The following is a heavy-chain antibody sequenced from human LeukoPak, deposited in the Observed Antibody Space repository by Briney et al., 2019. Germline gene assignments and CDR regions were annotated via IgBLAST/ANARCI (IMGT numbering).Heavy chain of an antibody. CDR1: GFTVSSNY. Sequence: QPGGSLRLSCAASGFTVSSNYMSWVRQAPGKGLEWVAVIWYDGSNKYYADSVKGRFTISRDNSKNTLYLQMNSLRVEDTAVYYCAREGWELRSAFDIWGQGTMVTVSS. J-gene: IGHJ3*02. V-gene: IGHV3-33*08. D-gene: IGHD1-26*01. CDR2: IWYDGSNK. CDR3: AREGWELRSAFDI.